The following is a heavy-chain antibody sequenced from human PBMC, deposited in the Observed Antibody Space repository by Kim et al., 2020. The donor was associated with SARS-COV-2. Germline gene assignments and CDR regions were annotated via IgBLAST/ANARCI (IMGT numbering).Heavy chain of an antibody. V-gene: IGHV3-21*01. CDR3: ARGPPRRGAFDI. Sequence: FYADSVKGRFTISRDNAKTSLYLQMNSLRAEDTAVYYCARGPPRRGAFDIWGQGTMVTVSS. J-gene: IGHJ3*02.